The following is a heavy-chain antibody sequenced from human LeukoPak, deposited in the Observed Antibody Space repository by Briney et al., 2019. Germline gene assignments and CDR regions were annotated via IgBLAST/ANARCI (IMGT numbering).Heavy chain of an antibody. CDR2: KRYDGSNK. CDR1: GFTFSSYA. Sequence: PGGSLRLSCAASGFTFSSYAMHWVRQAPGKGLEWVAFKRYDGSNKYYADSVKGRFTISRDNSKNMLYLQMNSLRAEDTAVYYCARDRRLWNMDVWGTGTTVTISS. V-gene: IGHV3-30*02. J-gene: IGHJ6*03. D-gene: IGHD4/OR15-4a*01. CDR3: ARDRRLWNMDV.